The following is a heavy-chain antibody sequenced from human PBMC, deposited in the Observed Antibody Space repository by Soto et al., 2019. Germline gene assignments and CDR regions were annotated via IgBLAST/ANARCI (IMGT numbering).Heavy chain of an antibody. J-gene: IGHJ4*02. D-gene: IGHD5-18*01. CDR1: GFLVNSAY. Sequence: EVQLVESGGGLIPPGGSMRLSCAASGFLVNSAYMTWVRQAPGKGLEWLSMINSDGSTLYAESVKGRFTISRDNSKNRLDLQMNRLRAEDTAMYYCASSGYSFAWVYWGQGTLVIVTS. CDR3: ASSGYSFAWVY. CDR2: INSDGST. V-gene: IGHV3-53*01.